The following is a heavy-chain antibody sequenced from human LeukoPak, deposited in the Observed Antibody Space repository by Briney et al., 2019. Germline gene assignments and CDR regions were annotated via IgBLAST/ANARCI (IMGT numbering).Heavy chain of an antibody. Sequence: GGSLRLSCAASGFTYSSYEMNWVRQAPGKGLEWVSYISSSGSTIYYADSVKGRFTISRDNAKNSLYLQMNSLRAEDTAVYYCARGDSGSYYFDYWGQGTLVTVSS. J-gene: IGHJ4*02. V-gene: IGHV3-48*03. D-gene: IGHD1-26*01. CDR2: ISSSGSTI. CDR1: GFTYSSYE. CDR3: ARGDSGSYYFDY.